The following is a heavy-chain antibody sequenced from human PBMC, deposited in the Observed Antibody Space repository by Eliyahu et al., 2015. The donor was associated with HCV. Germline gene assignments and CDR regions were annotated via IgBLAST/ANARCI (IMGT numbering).Heavy chain of an antibody. CDR2: IXPMFGTP. Sequence: EVKKPGSSAKFSCKAPGGTFSRYSXDWVRQAPGQGLEXXGXIXPMFGTPNYAQXXQGRVTITADESTSTANMELSXLSSEDTAIYYCTRGPETQSAYYYNYWGQGTLVSVSS. V-gene: IGHV1-69*01. CDR1: GGTFSRYS. J-gene: IGHJ4*02. D-gene: IGHD3-22*01. CDR3: TRGPETQSAYYYNY.